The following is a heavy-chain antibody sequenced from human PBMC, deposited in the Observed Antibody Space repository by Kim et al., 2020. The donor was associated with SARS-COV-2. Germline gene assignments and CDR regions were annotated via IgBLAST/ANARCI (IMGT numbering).Heavy chain of an antibody. V-gene: IGHV3-23*01. CDR1: GFTFSSRA. Sequence: GGSLRLSCVASGFTFSSRAMSWVRQTPGKGLEWVASINNGGNPYYADSVKGRFTVSRDITKATLYLQMNSLRAEDTALYYCAKDHPSRGWPTFYSWGQGT. CDR2: INNGGNP. CDR3: AKDHPSRGWPTFYS. D-gene: IGHD6-19*01. J-gene: IGHJ4*02.